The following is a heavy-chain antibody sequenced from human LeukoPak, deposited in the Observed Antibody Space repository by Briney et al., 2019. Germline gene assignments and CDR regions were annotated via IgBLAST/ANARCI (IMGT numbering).Heavy chain of an antibody. J-gene: IGHJ4*02. Sequence: ASVKVSCKASGYTFTSYGISWVRQAPGQGLEWMGWISAYNGNTNYAQKLQGRVTMTRNTSISTAYMELSSLRSEDTAVYYCARGVEMLAGAFGYWGQGTLVTVSS. CDR3: ARGVEMLAGAFGY. CDR2: ISAYNGNT. V-gene: IGHV1-18*01. CDR1: GYTFTSYG. D-gene: IGHD5-24*01.